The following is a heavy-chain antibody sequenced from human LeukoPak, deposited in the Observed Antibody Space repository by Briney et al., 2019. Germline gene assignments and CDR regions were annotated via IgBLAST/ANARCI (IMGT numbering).Heavy chain of an antibody. J-gene: IGHJ4*02. CDR1: GYTFTTHS. D-gene: IGHD3-10*01. CDR2: INPSDGGT. V-gene: IGHV1-46*01. CDR3: ARRGVTPFDY. Sequence: GASVKVSCEASGYTFTTHSIYWVRQAPGQGLEWMGIINPSDGGTTYAQKFQDRVTLTRDTSTSTLYMELSSLTSEDTAVYYCARRGVTPFDYWGQGTLVTVSS.